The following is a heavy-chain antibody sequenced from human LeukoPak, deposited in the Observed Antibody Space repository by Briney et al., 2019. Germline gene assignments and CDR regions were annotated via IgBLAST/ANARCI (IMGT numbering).Heavy chain of an antibody. D-gene: IGHD2/OR15-2a*01. CDR2: VSAHSGNT. V-gene: IGHV1-18*01. Sequence: AAVKVSCKASGFKFTSYGISCVRQVPGRGREWRGQVSAHSGNTKYAQRRQVRVTMTTHTPTSTAYLDVTGLSSHDTAVYYCARPYYTISTYPPSGYWGQSTLLTVSS. CDR1: GFKFTSYG. J-gene: IGHJ1*01. CDR3: ARPYYTISTYPPSGY.